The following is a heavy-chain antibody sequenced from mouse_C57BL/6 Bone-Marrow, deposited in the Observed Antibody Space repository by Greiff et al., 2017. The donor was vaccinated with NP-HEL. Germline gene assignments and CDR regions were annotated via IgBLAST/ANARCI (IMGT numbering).Heavy chain of an antibody. CDR3: ARGDFTY. D-gene: IGHD3-3*01. V-gene: IGHV3-6*01. Sequence: EVQLQQSGPGLVKPSQSLSLTCSVTGYSITSGYYWNWIRQFPGNKLEWMGYISYDGSNNYNPSLKNRISITRDTSKNQFFLKLNSVTTEGTATYYCARGDFTYWGQVTLVTVSA. CDR2: ISYDGSN. CDR1: GYSITSGYY. J-gene: IGHJ3*01.